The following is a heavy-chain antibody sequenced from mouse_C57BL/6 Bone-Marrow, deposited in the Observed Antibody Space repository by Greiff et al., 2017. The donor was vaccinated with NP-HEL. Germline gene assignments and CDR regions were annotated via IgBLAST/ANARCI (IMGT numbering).Heavy chain of an antibody. CDR3: ARGAY. J-gene: IGHJ3*01. CDR2: IYPGDGDT. CDR1: GYEFSNYW. V-gene: IGHV1-80*01. Sequence: VKLMESGAELVKPGASVTISCKASGYEFSNYWMNWVKQRPGKGLEWFGQIYPGDGDTNYNGKFKDKATLTADKSSSTAYMQLSRLTAEDYAVYFWARGAYWGQGTLVTVSA.